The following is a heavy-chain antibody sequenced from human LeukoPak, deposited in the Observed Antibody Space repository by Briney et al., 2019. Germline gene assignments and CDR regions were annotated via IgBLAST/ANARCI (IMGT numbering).Heavy chain of an antibody. CDR3: VEGGGGGVGGVMMAT. CDR1: GFTFDDYG. V-gene: IGHV3-9*01. J-gene: IGHJ4*02. Sequence: GRSLRLSCAASGFTFDDYGMHWVRQAPGKGLEWVSGISWKSGSIGYAESVKGRFTISRDNAKNSLYLQMNSLRAEDTALYYCVEGGGGGVGGVMMATWGQGTLVTVSS. D-gene: IGHD3-16*01. CDR2: ISWKSGSI.